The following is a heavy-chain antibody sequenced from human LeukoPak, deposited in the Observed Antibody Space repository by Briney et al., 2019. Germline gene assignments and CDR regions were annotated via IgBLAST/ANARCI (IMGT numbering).Heavy chain of an antibody. CDR1: GFTFGDYA. Sequence: GGSLRLSCTASGFTFGDYAMSWVRQAPGKGLEWVGFIRSKAYGGTTEYAASVKGRFTISRDDSKSIAYLQMNSLKTEDTAVYYCTREYSSSWYVAAGWERGAFDIWGQGTMVTVSS. J-gene: IGHJ3*02. V-gene: IGHV3-49*04. CDR3: TREYSSSWYVAAGWERGAFDI. D-gene: IGHD6-13*01. CDR2: IRSKAYGGTT.